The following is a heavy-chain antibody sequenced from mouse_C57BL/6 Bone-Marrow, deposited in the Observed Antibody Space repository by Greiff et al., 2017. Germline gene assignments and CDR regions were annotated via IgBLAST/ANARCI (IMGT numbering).Heavy chain of an antibody. V-gene: IGHV14-4*01. CDR3: TTGGKPCYCGY. CDR2: IDPENGDT. D-gene: IGHD2-1*01. Sequence: EVQLQQSGAELVRPGASVKLSCTASGFNIKDDYMPWVQQRPEQGLEWIGWIDPENGDTEYASKFQGKVTITADTSSNTAYLQLSSLTSEDTAVYYRTTGGKPCYCGYWGQGTTLTVSS. CDR1: GFNIKDDY. J-gene: IGHJ2*01.